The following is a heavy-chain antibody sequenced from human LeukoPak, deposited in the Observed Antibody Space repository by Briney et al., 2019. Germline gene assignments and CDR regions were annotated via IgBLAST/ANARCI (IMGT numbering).Heavy chain of an antibody. CDR3: ARNSGYDEFDPTDP. V-gene: IGHV3-21*01. Sequence: GGSLRLSCAASGFTFSSYSMNWVRQAPGKGLEWVSSISSSSSYIYYADSVKGRFTISRDNAKNSLYLQMNSLRAEDTVVYYCARNSGYDEFDPTDPWGQGTLVTVSS. J-gene: IGHJ5*02. CDR2: ISSSSSYI. D-gene: IGHD5-12*01. CDR1: GFTFSSYS.